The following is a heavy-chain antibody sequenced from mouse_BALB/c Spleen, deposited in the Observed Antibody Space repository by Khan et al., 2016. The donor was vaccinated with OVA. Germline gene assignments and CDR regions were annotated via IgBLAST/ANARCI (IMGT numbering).Heavy chain of an antibody. V-gene: IGHV1-7*01. CDR3: ARRGLRWDFDY. D-gene: IGHD1-1*01. Sequence: VQLQESGAELAKPGASVKMSCKASGYTFINYWILWVKQRPGQGLEWIGYINPSTGYTEYNQNFKDKATLTADKSSSTAYMQLSSLTSEVSAVYYGARRGLRWDFDYWGQGTTLTVSS. J-gene: IGHJ2*01. CDR1: GYTFINYW. CDR2: INPSTGYT.